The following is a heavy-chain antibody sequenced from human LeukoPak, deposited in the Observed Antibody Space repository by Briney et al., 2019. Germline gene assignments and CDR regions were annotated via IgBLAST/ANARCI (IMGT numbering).Heavy chain of an antibody. Sequence: MASETLSLTCTVSGGSISSYYWSWIRQPPGKGLEWVGYIYYSGSTNYNPSLKSRVTISVDTSKNQFSLKLSSVTAADTAVYYCARDVWFGELSYSPFGYWGQGTLVTVSS. V-gene: IGHV4-59*01. J-gene: IGHJ4*02. CDR1: GGSISSYY. CDR2: IYYSGST. D-gene: IGHD3-10*01. CDR3: ARDVWFGELSYSPFGY.